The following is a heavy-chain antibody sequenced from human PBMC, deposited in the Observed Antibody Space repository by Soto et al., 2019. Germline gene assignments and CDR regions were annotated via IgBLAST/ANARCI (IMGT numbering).Heavy chain of an antibody. CDR3: TTDSYITSIIVRFDY. D-gene: IGHD3-22*01. V-gene: IGHV3-23*01. CDR1: GFTFSSYA. Sequence: GGSLRLSCAASGFTFSSYAMSWVRQAPGKGLEWVSSISGSSGSTYYADFAAPVKGRFAISRDDSKKMVYLEMNSLKTEDTAIYYCTTDSYITSIIVRFDYWGQGTLVTVSS. CDR2: ISGSSGST. J-gene: IGHJ4*02.